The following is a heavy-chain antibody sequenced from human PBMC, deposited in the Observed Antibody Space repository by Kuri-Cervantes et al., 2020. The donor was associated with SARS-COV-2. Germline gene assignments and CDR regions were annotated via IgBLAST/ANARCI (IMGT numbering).Heavy chain of an antibody. CDR1: GYSISRGYY. V-gene: IGHV4-38-2*01. CDR2: IYHSGST. Sequence: SQTLSLTCAVSGYSISRGYYWGWIRQPPGKGLEWIGSIYHSGSTYYNTSLKSRVTISVDTSKNRFSLKLSSVTAADTAVYYCARGHGDYFEVGGSYYNYGMDVWGQGTTVTVSS. J-gene: IGHJ6*02. CDR3: ARGHGDYFEVGGSYYNYGMDV. D-gene: IGHD4-17*01.